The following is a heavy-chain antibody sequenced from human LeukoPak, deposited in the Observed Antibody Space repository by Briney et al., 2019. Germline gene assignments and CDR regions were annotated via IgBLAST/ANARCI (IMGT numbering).Heavy chain of an antibody. CDR3: ARLGIAAAGTEYFDY. V-gene: IGHV4-39*01. CDR2: IYYSGST. CDR1: GGSISSSSYY. Sequence: SETLSLTCTVSGGSISSSSYYWGWIRQPPGKGLEWIGSIYYSGSTYYNPSLRSRVTISVDTSKNQFSLKLSSVTAADTAVYYCARLGIAAAGTEYFDYWGQGTLVTASS. J-gene: IGHJ4*02. D-gene: IGHD6-13*01.